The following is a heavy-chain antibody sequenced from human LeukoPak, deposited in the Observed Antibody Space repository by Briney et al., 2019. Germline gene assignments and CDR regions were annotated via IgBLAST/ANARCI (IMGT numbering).Heavy chain of an antibody. CDR3: AKGLYHYYGSGSYTLDY. V-gene: IGHV3-23*01. CDR2: ISGSGGST. Sequence: SGGSLRLSCAASGFTFSSYAMSWVRQAPGKGLEWVSSISGSGGSTYYADSVKGRFTISRDNSKNTLYLQMYSLRAEDTAVYYCAKGLYHYYGSGSYTLDYWGQGTQVTVSS. J-gene: IGHJ4*02. CDR1: GFTFSSYA. D-gene: IGHD3-10*01.